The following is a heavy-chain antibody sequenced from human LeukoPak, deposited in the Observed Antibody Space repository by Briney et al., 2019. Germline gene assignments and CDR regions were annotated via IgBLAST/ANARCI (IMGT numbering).Heavy chain of an antibody. Sequence: PGGSLRLSCAVSGFTVSSYGMTWVRQAPGKGLEWVSAFSATDGSAQYAESVKGRFTISRDNSKNSLYLQMTSLRDEDTAVYYCAKARIAAAGTGAFDVWGQGTMVTVSS. CDR1: GFTVSSYG. CDR2: FSATDGSA. J-gene: IGHJ3*01. V-gene: IGHV3-23*01. CDR3: AKARIAAAGTGAFDV. D-gene: IGHD6-13*01.